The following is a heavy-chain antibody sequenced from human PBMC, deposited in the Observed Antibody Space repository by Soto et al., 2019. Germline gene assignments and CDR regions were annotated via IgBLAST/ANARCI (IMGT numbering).Heavy chain of an antibody. CDR2: IYPGDSDT. D-gene: IGHD6-6*01. J-gene: IGHJ6*04. Sequence: GESLEIACQGSVYSCASYLIGSGRHIPGKDLEWMGIIYPGDSDTRYSPSFQGQVTISADKSLRTAYLQWTSLKASDTALYYCARTRSFTLGFYYDGMDVWGKGTTVTVSS. CDR3: ARTRSFTLGFYYDGMDV. CDR1: VYSCASYL. V-gene: IGHV5-51*01.